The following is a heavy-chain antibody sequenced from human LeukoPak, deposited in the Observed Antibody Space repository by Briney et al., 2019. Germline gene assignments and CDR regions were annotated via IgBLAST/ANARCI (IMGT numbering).Heavy chain of an antibody. CDR3: AREVWGPEY. Sequence: GGSLRLSCAAPGFTFSSYAMHWVRQAPGKGLEWVAVISYDGSNKYYADSVKGRFTISRDNSKNTLYLQMSSLRAEDTAVYYCAREVWGPEYWGQGTLVTVSS. J-gene: IGHJ4*02. D-gene: IGHD1-14*01. CDR2: ISYDGSNK. V-gene: IGHV3-30-3*01. CDR1: GFTFSSYA.